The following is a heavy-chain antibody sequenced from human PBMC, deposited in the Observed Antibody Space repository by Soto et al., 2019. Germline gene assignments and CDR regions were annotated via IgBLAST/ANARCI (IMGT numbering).Heavy chain of an antibody. V-gene: IGHV3-23*01. CDR1: GFTFSSYA. Sequence: EVQLLESGGGLVQPGGSLRLSCAASGFTFSSYAMRWVRQAPVKGLEWVLAISGSGGSTYYADSVKGRFTISRENSKITLYLQMNSLRAEDTAVYYGARRGSGSYYDYWGQGTLVTVSS. CDR3: ARRGSGSYYDY. CDR2: ISGSGGST. J-gene: IGHJ4*02. D-gene: IGHD1-26*01.